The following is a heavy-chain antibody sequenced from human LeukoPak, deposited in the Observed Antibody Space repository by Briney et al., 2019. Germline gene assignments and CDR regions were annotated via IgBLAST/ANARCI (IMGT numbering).Heavy chain of an antibody. Sequence: SETLSLTCTVSGGSISSSSYYWGWIRQPPGKGLEWIGSIYYSGSTYYNPSLKSRVTISVDTSKNQFSLKLSSVTAADTAVYYCARHGYGSSSELSYWGQGTLVTVSS. CDR1: GGSISSSSYY. D-gene: IGHD6-6*01. CDR2: IYYSGST. CDR3: ARHGYGSSSELSY. V-gene: IGHV4-39*01. J-gene: IGHJ4*02.